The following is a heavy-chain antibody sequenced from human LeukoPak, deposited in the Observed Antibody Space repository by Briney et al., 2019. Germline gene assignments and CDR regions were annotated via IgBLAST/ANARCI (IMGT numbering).Heavy chain of an antibody. Sequence: ASVKVSCRASGYTFTSYDINWVRQATGQGLEWMGWMNPNSGNTGYAQKFQGRVTMTRNTSISTAYMELSSLRSEDTAVYYCARGGPVAYYYYYYMDVWGKGTTVTVSS. CDR2: MNPNSGNT. D-gene: IGHD2-15*01. CDR1: GYTFTSYD. CDR3: ARGGPVAYYYYYYMDV. J-gene: IGHJ6*03. V-gene: IGHV1-8*01.